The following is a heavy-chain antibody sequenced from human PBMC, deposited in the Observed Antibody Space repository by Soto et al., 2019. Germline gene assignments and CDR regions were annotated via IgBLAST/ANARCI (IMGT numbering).Heavy chain of an antibody. J-gene: IGHJ3*01. CDR2: LSRGGGTT. CDR1: GFTFSSHG. CDR3: AKDGQYRTDVFDV. V-gene: IGHV3-23*01. D-gene: IGHD6-6*01. Sequence: EAQLLESGGDWAQPGGSLRLSCAASGFTFSSHGMSWVRQAPGKGLEWIAGLSRGGGTTYYADAVTGRFTISRDNSKNTLDLIMNSLKVEDTALYYCAKDGQYRTDVFDVWGQGTMVTVSS.